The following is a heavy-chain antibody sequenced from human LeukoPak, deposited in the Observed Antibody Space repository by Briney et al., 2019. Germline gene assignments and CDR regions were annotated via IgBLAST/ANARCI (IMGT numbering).Heavy chain of an antibody. D-gene: IGHD1-26*01. CDR3: TRRVTSGRNPGPFDY. J-gene: IGHJ4*02. CDR2: ISYDGINK. V-gene: IGHV3-30*04. CDR1: GFTFSSYA. Sequence: TGGSQRLSCAASGFTFSSYAMHWVRQAPGKGLEWVAIISYDGINKFYADSVKGRFTISRDNSKNTLYLQMDSLRAEDTAVYYCTRRVTSGRNPGPFDYWGQGTLVTVSS.